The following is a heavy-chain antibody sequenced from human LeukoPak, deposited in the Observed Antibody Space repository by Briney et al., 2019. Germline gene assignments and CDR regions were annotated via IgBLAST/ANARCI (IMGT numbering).Heavy chain of an antibody. D-gene: IGHD5-12*01. V-gene: IGHV4-38-2*02. J-gene: IGHJ3*02. CDR1: GYSISSGYY. CDR2: IYHSGST. Sequence: SETLSLTCTVSGYSISSGYYWGWIRQPPGKGLEWIGSIYHSGSTYYNPSLKSRVTISVDTSKNQFSLKLSSVTAADTAVYYCARDYSGYDSGAFDIWGQGTMVTVSS. CDR3: ARDYSGYDSGAFDI.